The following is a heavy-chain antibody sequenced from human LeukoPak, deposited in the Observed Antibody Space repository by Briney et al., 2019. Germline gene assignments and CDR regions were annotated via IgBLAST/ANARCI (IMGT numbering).Heavy chain of an antibody. CDR3: AKDRVSVYYYDSSGYYYFDY. CDR2: ISGIGGST. D-gene: IGHD3-22*01. J-gene: IGHJ4*02. V-gene: IGHV3-23*01. CDR1: GFTFSSYA. Sequence: GGSLRLSCAASGFTFSSYAMSWGRQAPGKGLEWVSAISGIGGSTYYADSVKGRFTISRDNSKNTLYLQMNSLRAEDTAVYYCAKDRVSVYYYDSSGYYYFDYWGQGTLVTVSS.